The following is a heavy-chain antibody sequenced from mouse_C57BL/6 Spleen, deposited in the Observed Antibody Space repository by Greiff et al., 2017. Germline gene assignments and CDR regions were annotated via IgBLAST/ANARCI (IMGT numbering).Heavy chain of an antibody. J-gene: IGHJ1*03. Sequence: LQQSGAELVKPGASVKLSCKASGYTFTSYWMHWVKQRPGRGLEWFGRIDPNIGGTKYNETFKSKPTLTVDKPSSTAYMQLRSRTSEDSAVYYCARGDGNYWYCDVGGTGTTVTVSS. D-gene: IGHD2-1*01. CDR2: IDPNIGGT. V-gene: IGHV1-72*01. CDR1: GYTFTSYW. CDR3: ARGDGNYWYCDV.